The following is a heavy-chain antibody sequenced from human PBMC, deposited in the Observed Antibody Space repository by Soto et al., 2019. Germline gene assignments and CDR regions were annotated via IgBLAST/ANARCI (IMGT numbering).Heavy chain of an antibody. CDR3: ARVRSNLFDY. CDR2: IHYSGST. D-gene: IGHD3-3*01. J-gene: IGHJ4*02. CDR1: GDSISTFY. V-gene: IGHV4-59*01. Sequence: SETLSLTCTVSGDSISTFYWSWIRQPPGKGLEWIGYIHYSGSTNYNPSLKSQVIISVDTSKNQFSLKLSSVAAADTAVYFCARVRSNLFDYWGQGTLVTVSS.